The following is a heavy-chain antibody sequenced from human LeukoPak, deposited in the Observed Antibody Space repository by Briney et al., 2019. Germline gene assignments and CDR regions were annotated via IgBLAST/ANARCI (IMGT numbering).Heavy chain of an antibody. J-gene: IGHJ3*02. CDR1: GGSISSGGYY. Sequence: PSQTLSLTCTVSGGSISSGGYYWSWIRQHPGTGLEWIGYIYYSGSTYYNPSLKSRVTISVDASKNQFSLKLSSVTAADTAVYYCVRDYYDSSGLGAFDIWGQGTMVTVSS. V-gene: IGHV4-31*03. D-gene: IGHD3-22*01. CDR2: IYYSGST. CDR3: VRDYYDSSGLGAFDI.